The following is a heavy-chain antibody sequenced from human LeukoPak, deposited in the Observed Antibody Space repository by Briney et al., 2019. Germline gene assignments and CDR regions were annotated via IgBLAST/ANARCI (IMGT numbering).Heavy chain of an antibody. CDR1: GYTFTSYG. J-gene: IGHJ4*02. CDR3: ARDRGAYSSGVSRYFDY. CDR2: ISAYNRNT. D-gene: IGHD6-19*01. Sequence: ASVKVSCKASGYTFTSYGINWVRQAPGQGLEWMGWISAYNRNTNYAQKFQGRVTITRDTSASTAYMELSSLRSEDTAVYYCARDRGAYSSGVSRYFDYWGQGTLVTVSS. V-gene: IGHV1-18*01.